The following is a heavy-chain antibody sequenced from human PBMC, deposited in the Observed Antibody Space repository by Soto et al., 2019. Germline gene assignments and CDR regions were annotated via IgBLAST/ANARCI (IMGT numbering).Heavy chain of an antibody. Sequence: PGESLKISCKASGYTFSDYWIGWVRQMPGEGREWMGIVKSDESDTRYSPSFQGQVSISADMSITTAYLQWSSLNASDTAIYFCVRQNTWNSYYGMDVWGQGTTVTVSS. CDR2: VKSDESDT. CDR1: GYTFSDYW. V-gene: IGHV5-51*01. D-gene: IGHD1-7*01. CDR3: VRQNTWNSYYGMDV. J-gene: IGHJ6*02.